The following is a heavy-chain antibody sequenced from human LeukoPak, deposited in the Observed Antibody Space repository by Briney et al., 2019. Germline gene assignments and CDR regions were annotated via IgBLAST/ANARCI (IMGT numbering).Heavy chain of an antibody. CDR2: ISGSGDST. J-gene: IGHJ4*02. Sequence: GGSLRLSCAASGFTFSSYDMSWVRHGPGTGLEWVSGISGSGDSTYYADSVKGRFTISRDNSKNTLYLQMNSLRAEDTGVYYCAKDRSCTNGVCHGDFDYWGQGTLVTVSS. V-gene: IGHV3-23*01. CDR3: AKDRSCTNGVCHGDFDY. CDR1: GFTFSSYD. D-gene: IGHD2-8*01.